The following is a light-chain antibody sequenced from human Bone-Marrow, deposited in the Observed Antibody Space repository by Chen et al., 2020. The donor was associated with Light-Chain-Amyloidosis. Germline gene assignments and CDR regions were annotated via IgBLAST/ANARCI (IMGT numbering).Light chain of an antibody. V-gene: IGLV2-14*01. J-gene: IGLJ2*01. Sequence: QSALTQPASVSGSPGQSITISCIGTASDVGAYNYVSWYQHHPGKAPKLMIYEVRNRPSGVSNRFCGSESGNTASLSIGGLQAEDEADYFCGAYSSSSMLVFGGGTKLIAL. CDR3: GAYSSSSMLV. CDR2: EVR. CDR1: ASDVGAYNY.